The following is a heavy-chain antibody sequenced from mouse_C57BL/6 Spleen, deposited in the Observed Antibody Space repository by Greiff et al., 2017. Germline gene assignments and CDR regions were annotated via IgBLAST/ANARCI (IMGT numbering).Heavy chain of an antibody. CDR2: ISYRGST. D-gene: IGHD2-4*01. J-gene: IGHJ2*01. Sequence: VQLKESGPGMVKPSQSLSLTCTVTGYSITSGYDWHWIRHFPGNKLEWMGYISYRGSTTYNPSLKSRISITHDTSKNHFFLKLNSVTTEDTATYYCARGYDYDGFDYWGQGTTLTVSS. CDR3: ARGYDYDGFDY. CDR1: GYSITSGYD. V-gene: IGHV3-1*01.